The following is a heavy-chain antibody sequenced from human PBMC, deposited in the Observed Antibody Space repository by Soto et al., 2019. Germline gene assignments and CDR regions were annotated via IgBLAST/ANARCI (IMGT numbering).Heavy chain of an antibody. D-gene: IGHD2-15*01. CDR2: IYPSDSDI. Sequence: ESLKICFKGAGDSFTSYWLVLVGQIPGEGLEWMGVIYPSDSDIRYSPSFQGKVTISADKSITTAYLQWSSLKAADTAMYYCVRSGTSSGRFSDYWGQGTLVTVSS. J-gene: IGHJ4*02. CDR1: GDSFTSYW. V-gene: IGHV5-51*01. CDR3: VRSGTSSGRFSDY.